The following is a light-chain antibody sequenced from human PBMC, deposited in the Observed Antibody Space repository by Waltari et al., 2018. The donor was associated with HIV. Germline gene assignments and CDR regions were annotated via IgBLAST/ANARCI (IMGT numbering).Light chain of an antibody. Sequence: QSVLTQSPSASGTPGQRVTISCSGSSSNIGSNYVYWYQQLPGTAPKLLLYRNNQRPSGVPDRVSGSKSGTSASLASSGLRSEDEAHYYCATWTDSLSGVVFGGGTKLRVL. CDR3: ATWTDSLSGVV. J-gene: IGLJ2*01. CDR2: RNN. CDR1: SSNIGSNY. V-gene: IGLV1-47*01.